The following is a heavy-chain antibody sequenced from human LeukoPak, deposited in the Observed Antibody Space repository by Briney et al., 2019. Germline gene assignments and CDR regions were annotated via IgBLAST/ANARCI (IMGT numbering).Heavy chain of an antibody. V-gene: IGHV4-4*02. CDR3: ARRPLRYFDWLSLVYYFDY. CDR1: GGSISSSNW. CDR2: INHSGST. J-gene: IGHJ4*02. Sequence: SETLSLTCAVSGGSISSSNWWSWVRQPPGKGLEWIGEINHSGSTNYNPSLKSRVTISVDTSKNQFSLKLSSVTAADTAVYYCARRPLRYFDWLSLVYYFDYWGQGTLVTVSS. D-gene: IGHD3-9*01.